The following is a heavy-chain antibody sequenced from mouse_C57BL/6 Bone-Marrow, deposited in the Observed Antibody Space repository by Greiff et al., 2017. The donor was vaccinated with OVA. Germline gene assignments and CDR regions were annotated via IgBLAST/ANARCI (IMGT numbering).Heavy chain of an antibody. CDR3: ASNYYGSGYYAMDY. V-gene: IGHV1-81*01. J-gene: IGHJ4*01. Sequence: VQLQQSGAELARPGASVKLSCKASGYTFTSYGISWVKQRTGQGLEWIGEIYPRSGNTYYNEKFKGKATLTADKSSSTAYMELRSLTSEDSAVYFCASNYYGSGYYAMDYWGQGTSVTVSS. D-gene: IGHD1-1*01. CDR1: GYTFTSYG. CDR2: IYPRSGNT.